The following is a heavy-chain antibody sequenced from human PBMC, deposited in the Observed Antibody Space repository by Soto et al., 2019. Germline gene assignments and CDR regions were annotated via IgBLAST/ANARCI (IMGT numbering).Heavy chain of an antibody. CDR2: IYYSGST. D-gene: IGHD3-3*01. V-gene: IGHV4-30-4*01. J-gene: IGHJ6*02. CDR1: GGSISSGDYY. Sequence: PSETLSLTCTVSGGSISSGDYYWSWIRQPPGKGLEWIGYIYYSGSTYYNPSLKSQVTISVDTSKNQFSLKLSSVTAADTAVYYCARGTPLADFWSGPTGYGMDVWGQGTTVTVSS. CDR3: ARGTPLADFWSGPTGYGMDV.